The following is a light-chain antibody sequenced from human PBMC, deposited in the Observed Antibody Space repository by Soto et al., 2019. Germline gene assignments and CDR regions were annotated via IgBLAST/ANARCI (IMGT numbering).Light chain of an antibody. J-gene: IGKJ5*01. Sequence: EIVMTQSPATLSVSPGERATLSCRASQSVSSNLAWYQQKPGQAPRLLIYGASTRATGIPARFSGSESGTDFTLTISSLEPEDFAVYYCQQRSNWPPKITFGQGTRLEIK. CDR2: GAS. V-gene: IGKV3-15*01. CDR3: QQRSNWPPKIT. CDR1: QSVSSN.